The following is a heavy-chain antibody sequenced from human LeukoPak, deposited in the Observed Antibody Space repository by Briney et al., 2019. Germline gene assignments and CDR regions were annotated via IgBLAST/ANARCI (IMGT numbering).Heavy chain of an antibody. CDR1: GFNFSTSA. CDR2: IVVGSGHA. V-gene: IGHV1-58*02. D-gene: IGHD3-10*01. J-gene: IGHJ4*01. Sequence: ASVKVSCKSSGFNFSTSAIQWVRQARGQRLEWIGGIVVGSGHADYAQKFQGRLTISKDMSTSTAYMELSSLRSEDTAVYYCAADPHYYGSGSYYGLLAAWGHGSLVTVSS. CDR3: AADPHYYGSGSYYGLLAA.